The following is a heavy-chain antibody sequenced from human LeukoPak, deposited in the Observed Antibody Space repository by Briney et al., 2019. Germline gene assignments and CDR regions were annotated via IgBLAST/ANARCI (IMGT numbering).Heavy chain of an antibody. CDR1: GGSISSSSYY. V-gene: IGHV4-39*01. J-gene: IGHJ3*02. CDR3: ARPSTDYVWGSYRTGAFDI. D-gene: IGHD3-16*02. CDR2: IYYSGST. Sequence: KPSETLSLTCTVSGGSISSSSYYWGWIRQPPGKGLEWIGSIYYSGSTYYNPSLKSRVTISVDTSKNQFSQKLSSVTAADTAVYYCARPSTDYVWGSYRTGAFDIWGQGTMVTVSS.